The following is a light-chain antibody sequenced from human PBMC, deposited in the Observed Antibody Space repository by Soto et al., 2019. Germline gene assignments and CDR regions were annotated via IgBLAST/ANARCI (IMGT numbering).Light chain of an antibody. J-gene: IGLJ3*02. V-gene: IGLV1-44*01. CDR2: SNN. CDR3: AAWDDSLNGWV. Sequence: QSVLTQPPSASGTPGQRVTISCSGSSSNIGSNTGNWYQHLPGTAPKLLIYSNNQRPSGVPDRLSGSKSGTSASLAISVLQSEDEADYYCAAWDDSLNGWVFGGGTQLTVL. CDR1: SSNIGSNT.